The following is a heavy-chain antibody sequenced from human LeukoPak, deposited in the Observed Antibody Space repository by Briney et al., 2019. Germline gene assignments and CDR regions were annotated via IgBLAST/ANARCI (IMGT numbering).Heavy chain of an antibody. CDR1: GGSFSGYY. V-gene: IGHV4-59*08. CDR2: IYYSGST. Sequence: SETLSLTCAVYGGSFSGYYWSWIRQPPGKGLEWIGYIYYSGSTNYNPSLKSRVTISVDTSKNQFSLKLSSVTAADTAVYYCERHVYFDYWGQGTLVTVSS. J-gene: IGHJ4*02. CDR3: ERHVYFDY.